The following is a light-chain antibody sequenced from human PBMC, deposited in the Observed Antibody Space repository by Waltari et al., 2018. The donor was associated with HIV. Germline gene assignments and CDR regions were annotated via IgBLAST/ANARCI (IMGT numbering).Light chain of an antibody. J-gene: IGKJ4*01. Sequence: EIVLTQSPATLSLSPGERATLSCRASQSIGNMLGWYQQKPGQAPRLLFYDASSRATGIPARFSGSGSGTDFTLTISSLEPEDFAVYYCQQLSNWLTFGGGTKVEI. V-gene: IGKV3-11*01. CDR2: DAS. CDR1: QSIGNM. CDR3: QQLSNWLT.